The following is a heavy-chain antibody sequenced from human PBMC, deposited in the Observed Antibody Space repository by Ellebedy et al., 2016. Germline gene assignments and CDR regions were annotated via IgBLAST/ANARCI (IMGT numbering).Heavy chain of an antibody. CDR3: ASGWYVGGFDY. J-gene: IGHJ4*02. V-gene: IGHV3-7*01. D-gene: IGHD6-19*01. CDR1: GFTFSSYW. CDR2: IKQDGSEK. Sequence: GESLKISXAASGFTFSSYWMSWVRQAPGKGLEWVANIKQDGSEKYYVDSVKGRFTISRDNAKNSLYLQMNSLRAEDTAVYYCASGWYVGGFDYWGQGTLVTVSS.